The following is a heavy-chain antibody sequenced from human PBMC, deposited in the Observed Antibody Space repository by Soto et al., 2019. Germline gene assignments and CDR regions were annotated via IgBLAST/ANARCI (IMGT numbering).Heavy chain of an antibody. CDR3: ARAGNSSSWSRPTDYNWFDP. CDR2: IIPIFGTA. CDR1: GGTFSSYA. Sequence: SVKVSCKASGGTFSSYAIGWVRQAPGQGLEWMGGIIPIFGTANYAQKFQGRVTITADESTSTAYMELSSLRSEDTAVYYCARAGNSSSWSRPTDYNWFDPWGQGTLVTVSS. D-gene: IGHD6-13*01. V-gene: IGHV1-69*13. J-gene: IGHJ5*02.